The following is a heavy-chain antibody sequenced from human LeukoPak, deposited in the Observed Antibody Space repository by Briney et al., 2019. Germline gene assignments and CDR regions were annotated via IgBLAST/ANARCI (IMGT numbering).Heavy chain of an antibody. D-gene: IGHD5-12*01. Sequence: SVKVSCEASGGTFSSYAISWVRQAPGQGLEWMGGIIPIFGTANYAQKFQGRVTITADESTSTAYMELSSLRSEDTAVYYCARGHRKGEVAFDYWGQGTLVTVSS. V-gene: IGHV1-69*13. CDR3: ARGHRKGEVAFDY. CDR2: IIPIFGTA. CDR1: GGTFSSYA. J-gene: IGHJ4*02.